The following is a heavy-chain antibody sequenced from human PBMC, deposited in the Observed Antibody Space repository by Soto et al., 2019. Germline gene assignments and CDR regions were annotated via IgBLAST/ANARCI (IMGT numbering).Heavy chain of an antibody. CDR1: GFTFSSYA. Sequence: LSCAASGFTFSSYAMSWVRQAPGKGLEWVSAISGSGGSTLYADSVKGRFTISRDNSRNTLYLQVNSLRAEDTAVYYCAKDQTDVTLFDYWGQGTLVTVSS. CDR2: ISGSGGST. V-gene: IGHV3-23*01. CDR3: AKDQTDVTLFDY. D-gene: IGHD2-21*02. J-gene: IGHJ4*02.